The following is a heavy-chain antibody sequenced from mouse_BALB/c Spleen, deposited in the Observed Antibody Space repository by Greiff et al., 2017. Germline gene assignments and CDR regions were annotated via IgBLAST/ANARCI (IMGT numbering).Heavy chain of an antibody. CDR2: INPSTGYT. V-gene: IGHV1-7*01. J-gene: IGHJ4*01. CDR1: GYTFTSYW. Sequence: QVQLQQSGAELAKPGASVKMSCKASGYTFTSYWMHWVKQRPGQGLEWIGYINPSTGYTEYNQKFKDKATLTADKSSSTAYMQLSSLTSEDSAVYYCARWAGVRRRPTMDYWGQGTSVTVSS. CDR3: ARWAGVRRRPTMDY. D-gene: IGHD2-14*01.